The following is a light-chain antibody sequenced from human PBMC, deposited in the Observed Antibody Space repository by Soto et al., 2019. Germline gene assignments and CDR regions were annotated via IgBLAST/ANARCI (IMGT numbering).Light chain of an antibody. Sequence: DLQWTQSHSFLSASVVYSVTITGRASQGISSYLAWYQQKPGKDPKRLIYAASSLQSGVTSRFSGSGSGTEFTLTISSLQPEDFATYYCLKNNSYPVTFGKGTKVDI. J-gene: IGKJ1*01. V-gene: IGKV1-9*01. CDR2: AAS. CDR1: QGISSY. CDR3: LKNNSYPVT.